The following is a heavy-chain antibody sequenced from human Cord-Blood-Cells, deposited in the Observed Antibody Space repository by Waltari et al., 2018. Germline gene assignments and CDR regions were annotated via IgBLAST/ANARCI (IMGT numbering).Heavy chain of an antibody. CDR3: AKDDDILTGYYRDY. CDR1: GFTFSSHA. V-gene: IGHV3-23*01. J-gene: IGHJ4*02. Sequence: EVQLLESGGGLVQPGGSLRPSCAASGFTFSSHAMTRVRQAPGKGLEWVSAISGSGGSTYYADSVKGRFTISRDNSKNTLYLQMNSLRAEDTAVYYCAKDDDILTGYYRDYWGQGTLVTVSS. CDR2: ISGSGGST. D-gene: IGHD3-9*01.